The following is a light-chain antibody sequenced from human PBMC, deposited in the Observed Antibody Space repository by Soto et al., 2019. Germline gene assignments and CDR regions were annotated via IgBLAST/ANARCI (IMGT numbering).Light chain of an antibody. J-gene: IGKJ3*01. CDR2: GAS. V-gene: IGKV3-15*01. CDR3: QQYDNWPPLT. CDR1: QSVSSN. Sequence: EIVMTQAPATLSVSPGERATLSCRASQSVSSNLAWYQQKPGQAPRLLIYGASTRATGIPARFSGSGSGTEFTLTIRSLQSEDFAVYYCQQYDNWPPLTFGPGTKVHIK.